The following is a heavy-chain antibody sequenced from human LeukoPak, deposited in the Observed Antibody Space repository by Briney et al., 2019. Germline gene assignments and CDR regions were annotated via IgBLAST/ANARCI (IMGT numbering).Heavy chain of an antibody. D-gene: IGHD4-11*01. V-gene: IGHV3-53*01. CDR3: ARGSAYSDSFKVDY. CDR1: GLIVSNNY. CDR2: IYIDVTT. Sequence: PGGSLRLSCAASGLIVSNNYMNSVRQAPGRGMESELVIYIDVTTSYTDSVKGRLTISRHNSKNTVYLQMNSLRADGTAVYFCARGSAYSDSFKVDYWGQGTLVTVSS. J-gene: IGHJ4*02.